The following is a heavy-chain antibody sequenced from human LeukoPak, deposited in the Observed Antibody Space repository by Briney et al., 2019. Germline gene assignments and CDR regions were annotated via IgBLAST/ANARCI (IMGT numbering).Heavy chain of an antibody. J-gene: IGHJ5*02. CDR1: GGSISSHY. V-gene: IGHV4-59*11. CDR2: IYYSGST. CDR3: ARERFLERGNWFDP. D-gene: IGHD3-3*01. Sequence: SETLSLTCTVSGGSISSHYWSWIRQPPGKGLEWIGYIYYSGSTNYNPSLKSRVTISVDTSKNQFSLKLSSVTAADTAVYYCARERFLERGNWFDPWGQGTLVTVSS.